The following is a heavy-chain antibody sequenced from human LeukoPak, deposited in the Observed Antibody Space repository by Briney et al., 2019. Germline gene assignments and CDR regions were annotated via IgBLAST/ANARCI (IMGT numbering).Heavy chain of an antibody. Sequence: PSETLSPTCTVSGGSISSYYWSWIRQPPGKGLEWIGYIYYSGSTNYNPSLKSRVTISVDTSKNQFSLKLSSVTAADTAVYYCARVTATFNWFDPWGQGTLVTVSS. D-gene: IGHD2-21*02. CDR1: GGSISSYY. CDR2: IYYSGST. CDR3: ARVTATFNWFDP. J-gene: IGHJ5*02. V-gene: IGHV4-59*12.